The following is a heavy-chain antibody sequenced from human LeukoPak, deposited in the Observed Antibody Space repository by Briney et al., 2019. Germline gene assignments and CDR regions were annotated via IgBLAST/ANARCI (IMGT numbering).Heavy chain of an antibody. V-gene: IGHV3-11*04. CDR3: ARDLSSGYGDDAFDI. J-gene: IGHJ3*02. CDR1: GFTFSDYY. D-gene: IGHD5-12*01. Sequence: GGSLRLSCAASGFTFSDYYMSWIRQAPGKGLEWVSYISSSGSTIYYADSVKGRFTISRDNAKNSLYLQMNSLRAEDTAVYYCARDLSSGYGDDAFDIWGQATMVTVSS. CDR2: ISSSGSTI.